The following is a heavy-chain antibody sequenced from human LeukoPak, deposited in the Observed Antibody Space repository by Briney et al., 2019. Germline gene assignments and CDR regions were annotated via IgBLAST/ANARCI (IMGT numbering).Heavy chain of an antibody. J-gene: IGHJ1*01. Sequence: GASVKVSCKASGYTFTDYYMHWVRQAPGQGLEWMGWINPNSGGTNYAQKFQGRVTLTRDTSISTAYMELSRLRSDDTAVYYCARVPAGSVGWYLEWGHGTLVTVSS. D-gene: IGHD6-19*01. V-gene: IGHV1-2*02. CDR1: GYTFTDYY. CDR2: INPNSGGT. CDR3: ARVPAGSVGWYLE.